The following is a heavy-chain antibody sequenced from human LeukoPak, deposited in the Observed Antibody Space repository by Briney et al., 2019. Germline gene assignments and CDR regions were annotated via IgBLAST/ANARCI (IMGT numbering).Heavy chain of an antibody. V-gene: IGHV1-18*01. Sequence: ASVKVSCKASGYTFTSYGISWVRQAPGQGLEWMGWISAYNGNTDYAQKLQGRVTMTTDTSTSTAYMELRSLRSDDTAVYYCARVGLYCSGGSCYSAYYYMDVWDKGTTVTVSS. CDR2: ISAYNGNT. J-gene: IGHJ6*03. D-gene: IGHD2-15*01. CDR1: GYTFTSYG. CDR3: ARVGLYCSGGSCYSAYYYMDV.